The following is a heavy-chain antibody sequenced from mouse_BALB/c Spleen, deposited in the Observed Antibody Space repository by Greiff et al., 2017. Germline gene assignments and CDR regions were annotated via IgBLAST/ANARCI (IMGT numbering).Heavy chain of an antibody. J-gene: IGHJ3*01. Sequence: DVMLVESGGDLVKPGGSLKLSCAASGFTFSSYGMSWVRQTPDKRLEWVATISSGGSYTYYPDSVKGRFTISRDNAKNTLYLQMSSLKSEDTAMYYCARLGYGSSPWFAYWGQGTLVTVSA. D-gene: IGHD1-1*01. CDR1: GFTFSSYG. V-gene: IGHV5-6*02. CDR3: ARLGYGSSPWFAY. CDR2: ISSGGSYT.